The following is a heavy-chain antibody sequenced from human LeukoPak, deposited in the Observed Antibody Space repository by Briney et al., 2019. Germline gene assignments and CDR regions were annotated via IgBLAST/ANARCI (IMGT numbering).Heavy chain of an antibody. CDR2: IYTSGST. CDR3: ARFGVTRSRGHRDY. J-gene: IGHJ4*02. CDR1: GGSISSGGYY. Sequence: SQTLSLTCTVSGGSISSGGYYWSWIRQPAGKGLEWIGRIYTSGSTNYNPSLKSRVTISVDTSKSQFSLKLSSVTAADTAVYYCARFGVTRSRGHRDYWGQGTLVTVSS. V-gene: IGHV4-61*02. D-gene: IGHD3-3*01.